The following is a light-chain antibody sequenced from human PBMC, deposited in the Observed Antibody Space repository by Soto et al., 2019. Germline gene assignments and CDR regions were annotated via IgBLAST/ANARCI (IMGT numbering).Light chain of an antibody. J-gene: IGKJ1*01. CDR2: GAS. V-gene: IGKV3-20*01. Sequence: EIVLTQSPATLSLSPGERATLSCRASQSVSRYLAWYQQTPGQAPRLLIHGASNRATGIPDRFSGSGSGTDSTLTISRLEPEDFAVYYCQQYGSSPKTFGQGTKVDIK. CDR1: QSVSRY. CDR3: QQYGSSPKT.